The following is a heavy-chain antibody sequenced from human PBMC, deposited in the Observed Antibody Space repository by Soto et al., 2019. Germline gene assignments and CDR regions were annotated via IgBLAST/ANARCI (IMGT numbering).Heavy chain of an antibody. J-gene: IGHJ6*02. V-gene: IGHV3-30*18. Sequence: HPGGSLRLSCAASGFAFSTFGMHWVRQAPGKGLEWVATMSSDGSTKHYADSVKGRFTISRDNSKNTLYLQMSSLRAEDTAVYYCAKKLAGTYYTGMDVWGQGTTVTVSS. CDR2: MSSDGSTK. CDR3: AKKLAGTYYTGMDV. CDR1: GFAFSTFG.